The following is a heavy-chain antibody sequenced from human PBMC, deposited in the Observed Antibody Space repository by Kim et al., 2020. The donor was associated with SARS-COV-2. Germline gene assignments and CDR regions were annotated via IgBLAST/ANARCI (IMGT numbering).Heavy chain of an antibody. V-gene: IGHV3-7*04. CDR1: GFTFSGYW. CDR3: ARGGGNFEY. D-gene: IGHD3-16*01. Sequence: GGSLRLFCAASGFTFSGYWMSWVRQAPGKALEWVANIKQDGSEKYYVDSVKGRFPISRDNAKNSLYLQMNSLRAEDTAVYYCARGGGNFEYWGQGTLVTV. J-gene: IGHJ4*02. CDR2: IKQDGSEK.